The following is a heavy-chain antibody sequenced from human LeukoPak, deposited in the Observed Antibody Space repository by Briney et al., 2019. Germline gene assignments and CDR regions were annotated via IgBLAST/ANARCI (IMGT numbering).Heavy chain of an antibody. D-gene: IGHD6-19*01. V-gene: IGHV3-21*01. CDR3: ARDFYSSGWYYGMDV. J-gene: IGHJ6*02. CDR1: GFTFSSYS. Sequence: KPGGSLRLSCAASGFTFSSYSMNWVRQAPGKGLEWVSSISSSSSYIYYADSVKGRFTISRDNAKNSPYLQMNSLRAEDTAVYYCARDFYSSGWYYGMDVWGQGTTVTVSS. CDR2: ISSSSSYI.